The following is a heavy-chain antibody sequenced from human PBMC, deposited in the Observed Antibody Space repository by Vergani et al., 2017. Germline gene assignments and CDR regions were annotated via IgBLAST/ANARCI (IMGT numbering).Heavy chain of an antibody. Sequence: QVQILQSGGGVVQPGGSLRLSCTLSGFTLNTYGIHWVRQAPGKGLEWVSFIRYDGSNKYYADSVKGRFTISRDNSKNTLYLQMNSLRAEDTAVYYCAKDRVVPAAGPTGWFDPWGQGTLVTVSS. D-gene: IGHD2-2*01. CDR2: IRYDGSNK. CDR3: AKDRVVPAAGPTGWFDP. V-gene: IGHV3-30*02. CDR1: GFTLNTYG. J-gene: IGHJ5*02.